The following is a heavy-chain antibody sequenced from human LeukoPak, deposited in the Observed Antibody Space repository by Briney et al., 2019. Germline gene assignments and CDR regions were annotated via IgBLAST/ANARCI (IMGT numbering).Heavy chain of an antibody. V-gene: IGHV1-69*05. D-gene: IGHD2-21*02. J-gene: IGHJ4*02. CDR2: IIPIFGTA. Sequence: SVKVSCKASGGTFSSYAISWVRQAPGQGLEWMGGIIPIFGTANYAQKFQGRVTITTDESTSTAYMELSSLRSEDTAVYYCARLGPYCGGDCYSSASYWGQGTLVTVSS. CDR3: ARLGPYCGGDCYSSASY. CDR1: GGTFSSYA.